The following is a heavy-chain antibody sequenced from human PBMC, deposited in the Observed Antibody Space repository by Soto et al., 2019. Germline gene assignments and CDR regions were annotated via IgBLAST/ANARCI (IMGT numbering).Heavy chain of an antibody. Sequence: VKVSCKASGYTFTSYYMHWVRQAPGQGLEWMGIINPSGGSTSYAQKFQGRVTMTRDTSTSTVYMELSSLRSEDTAVYYCARDLDSSGYHYNWFDPWGQGTLVTXSS. CDR2: INPSGGST. J-gene: IGHJ5*02. CDR1: GYTFTSYY. CDR3: ARDLDSSGYHYNWFDP. V-gene: IGHV1-46*01. D-gene: IGHD3-22*01.